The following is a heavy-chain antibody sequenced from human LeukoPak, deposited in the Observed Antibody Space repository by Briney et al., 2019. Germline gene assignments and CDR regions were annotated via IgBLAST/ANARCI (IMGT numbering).Heavy chain of an antibody. J-gene: IGHJ4*02. CDR1: GFTFSDYA. D-gene: IGHD5-18*01. CDR3: AKDHANTPVVPN. Sequence: GGSLRLSCAASGFTFSDYAMSWVRQAPGKGLEWLSVISGGSSGSTYYADSVTGRFTVSRDNSKNTVDLQMNNLRVDDTAIYYCAKDHANTPVVPNWGQGILVSVSS. CDR2: ISGGSSGST. V-gene: IGHV3-23*01.